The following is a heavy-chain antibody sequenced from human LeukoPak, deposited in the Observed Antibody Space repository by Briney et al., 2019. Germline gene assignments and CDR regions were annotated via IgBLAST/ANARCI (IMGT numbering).Heavy chain of an antibody. D-gene: IGHD2-8*02. CDR1: GFTFSSYW. CDR3: VSDFTGRDDY. Sequence: PGGSLRLSCAASGFTFSSYWMHWVRQAPGKGLVWVSRMNTDGSRTDYADSVKGRFTISRDNAKNTLYLQMNSLGAEDTAVYSCVSDFTGRDDYWGQGTLVTVSS. CDR2: MNTDGSRT. J-gene: IGHJ4*02. V-gene: IGHV3-74*01.